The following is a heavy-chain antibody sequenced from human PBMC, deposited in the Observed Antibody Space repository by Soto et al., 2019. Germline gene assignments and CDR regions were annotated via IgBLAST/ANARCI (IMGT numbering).Heavy chain of an antibody. CDR3: ARRPWVTFGGVIVYYFDY. Sequence: SETLSLTCTVSGGSISSSSYYWGWIRQPPGKGLEWIGSIYYSGSTYYNPSLKSRVTISVDTSKNQFSLKLSSVTAADTAVYYCARRPWVTFGGVIVYYFDYWGQGTLVTVSS. D-gene: IGHD3-16*02. CDR1: GGSISSSSYY. J-gene: IGHJ4*02. V-gene: IGHV4-39*01. CDR2: IYYSGST.